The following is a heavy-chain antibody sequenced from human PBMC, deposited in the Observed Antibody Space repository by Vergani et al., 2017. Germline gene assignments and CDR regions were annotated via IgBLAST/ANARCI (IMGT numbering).Heavy chain of an antibody. D-gene: IGHD3-22*01. CDR1: GGSISSYY. CDR2: IYYSGST. CDR3: ATDSSGYRRGMDV. Sequence: QVQLQESGPGLVKPSETLSLTCTVSGGSISSYYWSWIRQLPGKGLEWIGYIYYSGSTNYNPSLKSRVTISVDTSKNQFSLKLSSVTAADTAVYYCATDSSGYRRGMDVWGQGTTVTVSS. J-gene: IGHJ6*02. V-gene: IGHV4-59*01.